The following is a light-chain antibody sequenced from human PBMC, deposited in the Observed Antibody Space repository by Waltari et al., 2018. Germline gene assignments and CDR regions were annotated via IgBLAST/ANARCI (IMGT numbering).Light chain of an antibody. CDR2: GVS. CDR3: QQYMNWPPGYS. V-gene: IGKV3-15*01. Sequence: EILLTQSPVALFVSVGERASLSCRASQNVSDNLAWYQQRPGQAPALLIYGVSIRAPGVPDRFSGGGSATEFTLTINDLQSSDSAVYYCQQYMNWPPGYSFGQGTKVEIK. CDR1: QNVSDN. J-gene: IGKJ2*03.